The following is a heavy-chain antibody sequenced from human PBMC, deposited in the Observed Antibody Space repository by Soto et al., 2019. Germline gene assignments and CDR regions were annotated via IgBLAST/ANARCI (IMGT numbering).Heavy chain of an antibody. CDR3: ARDSSSSVLVGFDY. CDR2: ISAYNGNT. Sequence: ASGKVCCKASGYTFTSYGISWVRQAPGQGLEWMGWISAYNGNTNYAQKLQGRVTMTTDTSTSTAYMELRSLRSDDTAVYYCARDSSSSVLVGFDYWGQGTLVPVS. CDR1: GYTFTSYG. D-gene: IGHD6-6*01. V-gene: IGHV1-18*04. J-gene: IGHJ4*02.